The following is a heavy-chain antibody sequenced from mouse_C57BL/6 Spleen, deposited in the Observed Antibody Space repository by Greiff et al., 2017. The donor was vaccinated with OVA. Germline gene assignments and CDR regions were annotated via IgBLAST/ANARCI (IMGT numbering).Heavy chain of an antibody. CDR2: IYPGDGDT. CDR1: GYAFSSSW. J-gene: IGHJ4*01. Sequence: QVQLQQSGPELVKPGASVKISCKASGYAFSSSWMNWVKQRPGKGLEWIGRIYPGDGDTNYNGQFKGKATLTADKSSSTAYMQLSSLTSEDSAVYFCARTLLLRFDMDYWGQGTSVTVSS. D-gene: IGHD1-1*01. V-gene: IGHV1-82*01. CDR3: ARTLLLRFDMDY.